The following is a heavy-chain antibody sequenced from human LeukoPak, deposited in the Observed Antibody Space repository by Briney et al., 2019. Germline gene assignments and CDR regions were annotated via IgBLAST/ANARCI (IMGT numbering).Heavy chain of an antibody. Sequence: SETLSLTCTVSGGSISSSSYYWGWIRQPPGKGLEWIGSIYYSGSTYYNPSLKSRVTISVDTSKNQFSLKLSSVTAADTAVYYCARHAAGYSSGWYVQGRWFDPWGQETLVTVSS. D-gene: IGHD6-19*01. CDR3: ARHAAGYSSGWYVQGRWFDP. CDR1: GGSISSSSYY. V-gene: IGHV4-39*07. CDR2: IYYSGST. J-gene: IGHJ5*02.